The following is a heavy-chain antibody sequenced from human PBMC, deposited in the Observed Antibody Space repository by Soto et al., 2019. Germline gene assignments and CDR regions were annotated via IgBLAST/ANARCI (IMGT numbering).Heavy chain of an antibody. D-gene: IGHD2-2*01. CDR2: IYYSGST. J-gene: IGHJ5*02. V-gene: IGHV4-59*01. CDR3: ARGPVVVPAWGPHWFDP. Sequence: PSETLSLTCTVSGGSISSYYWSWIRQPPGKGLEWIGYIYYSGSTNYNPSLKSRVTISVDTSKNQFSLKLSSVTAADTAVYYCARGPVVVPAWGPHWFDPWGQGTLVTVSS. CDR1: GGSISSYY.